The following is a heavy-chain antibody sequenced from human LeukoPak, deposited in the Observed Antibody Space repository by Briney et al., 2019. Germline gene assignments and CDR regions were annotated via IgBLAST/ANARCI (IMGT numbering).Heavy chain of an antibody. CDR3: ATLGVVPGGLLL. Sequence: GGSLRLSCVASGFTSSAFWMSWVRRPPGKGLEWVANIKKDGSEKEYVDSVKGRFSIFRDNAKNSVYLQMNSLRAEDTAVYYCATLGVVPGGLLLWGKGTTVIVSS. CDR1: GFTSSAFW. D-gene: IGHD2-2*01. CDR2: IKKDGSEK. J-gene: IGHJ6*04. V-gene: IGHV3-7*01.